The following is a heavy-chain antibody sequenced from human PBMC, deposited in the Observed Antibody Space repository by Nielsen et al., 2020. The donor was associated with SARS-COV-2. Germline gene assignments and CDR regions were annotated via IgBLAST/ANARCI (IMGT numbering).Heavy chain of an antibody. J-gene: IGHJ6*02. D-gene: IGHD3-3*01. CDR1: GYTFTSYD. CDR3: ARRYYDFLGSSWYYYYYYGMDV. Sequence: ASVKVSCKASGYTFTSYDINWVRQATGQGLEWMGWMNPNSGNTGYAQKFQGRVTMTRNTSISTAYMELSSLRSEDTAVYYCARRYYDFLGSSWYYYYYYGMDVWGQGTTVTVSS. V-gene: IGHV1-8*01. CDR2: MNPNSGNT.